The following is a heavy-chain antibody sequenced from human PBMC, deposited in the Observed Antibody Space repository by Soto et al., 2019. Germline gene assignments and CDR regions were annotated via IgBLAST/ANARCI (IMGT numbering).Heavy chain of an antibody. D-gene: IGHD3-22*01. J-gene: IGHJ6*02. Sequence: SETLSLTCTVSGGSVSSGGYYWSWIRQHPGKGLEGIGYIYYSGSTYCNPSLKSRVTISVDTSKNQFSLKLSSVTAADTAVYYCARGAPTYYYDSSGYYFAPYVWGQGTTVTVSS. CDR2: IYYSGST. V-gene: IGHV4-31*03. CDR1: GGSVSSGGYY. CDR3: ARGAPTYYYDSSGYYFAPYV.